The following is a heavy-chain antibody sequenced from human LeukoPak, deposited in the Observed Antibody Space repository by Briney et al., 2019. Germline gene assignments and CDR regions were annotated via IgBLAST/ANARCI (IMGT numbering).Heavy chain of an antibody. D-gene: IGHD2-2*01. V-gene: IGHV4-39*01. Sequence: SETLSPTCTVSGGSISSSSYYWGWIRQPPGKGLEWIGSIYYSGSTYYNPPLKSRVTISVDTSKNQFSLKLSSVTAADTAVYYCARHKYQLLDYWGQGTLVTVSS. CDR1: GGSISSSSYY. J-gene: IGHJ4*02. CDR3: ARHKYQLLDY. CDR2: IYYSGST.